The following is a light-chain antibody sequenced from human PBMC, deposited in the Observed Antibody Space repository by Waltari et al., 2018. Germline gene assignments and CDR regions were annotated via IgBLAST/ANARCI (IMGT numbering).Light chain of an antibody. Sequence: QSALTQPASVSGSPGQSITLSCTGTSRTIGGYNYFSWYQQVPGKAPKLMIYDVSNRPSGVSSRFSGSKSGNTASLTISGLQAEDEADYFCSSYIDSSTLELFGGGTSLTVL. CDR3: SSYIDSSTLEL. CDR2: DVS. J-gene: IGLJ2*01. CDR1: SRTIGGYNY. V-gene: IGLV2-14*03.